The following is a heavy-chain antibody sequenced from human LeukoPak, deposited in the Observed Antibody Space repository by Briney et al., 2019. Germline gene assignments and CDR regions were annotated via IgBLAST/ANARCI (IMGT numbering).Heavy chain of an antibody. J-gene: IGHJ4*02. D-gene: IGHD3-10*01. CDR1: GFTFDDYA. Sequence: GGSLRLSCAVSGFTFDDYAMHWVRQVPGKGLEWVSGISWKSDSIGYADSVKGRFTISRDNAKNSLYLQMNSLRAEDTAVYYCARVVRGAVAHWGQGTLVTVSS. V-gene: IGHV3-9*01. CDR3: ARVVRGAVAH. CDR2: ISWKSDSI.